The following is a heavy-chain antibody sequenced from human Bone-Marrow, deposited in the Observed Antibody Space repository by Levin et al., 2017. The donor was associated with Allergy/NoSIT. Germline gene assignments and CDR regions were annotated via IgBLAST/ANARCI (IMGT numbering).Heavy chain of an antibody. D-gene: IGHD6-13*01. J-gene: IGHJ4*02. CDR2: IRNKAYGGTI. V-gene: IGHV3-49*03. CDR3: TRILSSSWSRCFDF. Sequence: QAGGSLRLSCTTSGFTFGDYAMNWFRRAPGKGLEWVGLIRNKAYGGTIEYAASVKGRFTISRDDSKSIAYLEMNSLETEDTAVYYCTRILSSSWSRCFDFWGQGALVTVSS. CDR1: GFTFGDYA.